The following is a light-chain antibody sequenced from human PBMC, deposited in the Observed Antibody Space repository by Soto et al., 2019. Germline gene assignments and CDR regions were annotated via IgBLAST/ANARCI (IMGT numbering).Light chain of an antibody. J-gene: IGKJ1*01. Sequence: EVVMTQSPATLSVSPGEGVTLSCRASQGIGDTLAWYQHKPGQTPRLLIYDASRRATGVPARFTGSGSGTEFTLSITSLQSEDFAVYYCQQYKNWPRTFGQGTKVDIK. CDR1: QGIGDT. CDR2: DAS. CDR3: QQYKNWPRT. V-gene: IGKV3-15*01.